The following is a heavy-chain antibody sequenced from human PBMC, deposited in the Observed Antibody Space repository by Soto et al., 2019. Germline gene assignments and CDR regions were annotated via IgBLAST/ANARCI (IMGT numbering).Heavy chain of an antibody. V-gene: IGHV2-70*11. Sequence: GSGPKLVNATQTLTLTCTFSGFSLSTSGMCVSWIRQPPGKALEWLARIDWDDDKYYSTSLKTRLTISKDTSKNQVVLTMTNMDPVDTATYYCARIIATGVLKENYYYYGMDVWGQGTTVTVSS. D-gene: IGHD3-10*01. CDR2: IDWDDDK. J-gene: IGHJ6*02. CDR1: GFSLSTSGMC. CDR3: ARIIATGVLKENYYYYGMDV.